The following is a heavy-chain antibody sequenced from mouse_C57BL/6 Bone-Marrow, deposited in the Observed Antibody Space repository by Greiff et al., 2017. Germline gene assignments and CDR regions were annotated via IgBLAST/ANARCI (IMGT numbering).Heavy chain of an antibody. CDR2: IYPGSGNT. Sequence: VQLQQSGAELVRPGASVKLSCKASGYTFTDYYINWVKQRPGQGLEWIARIYPGSGNTYYNEKFKGKATLTAEKSSSTAYMQLSSLTSEDSAVYFCARSPHYYGSGHWGQGTLVTVSA. CDR3: ARSPHYYGSGH. J-gene: IGHJ3*01. D-gene: IGHD1-1*01. V-gene: IGHV1-76*01. CDR1: GYTFTDYY.